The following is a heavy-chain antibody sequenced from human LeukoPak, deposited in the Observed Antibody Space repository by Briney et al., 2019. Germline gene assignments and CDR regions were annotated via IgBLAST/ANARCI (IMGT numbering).Heavy chain of an antibody. J-gene: IGHJ4*02. V-gene: IGHV3-30*02. Sequence: GGSLRLSCAASGFTFSLYGLHWVRQAPGKGLEWVAFIRYDGSNEYYADSVKGRFTISRDNSKNTLYLQMNSLRAEDTAVYYCAKGRPDYGGNPLGYWGQGTLVTVSS. D-gene: IGHD4-23*01. CDR1: GFTFSLYG. CDR2: IRYDGSNE. CDR3: AKGRPDYGGNPLGY.